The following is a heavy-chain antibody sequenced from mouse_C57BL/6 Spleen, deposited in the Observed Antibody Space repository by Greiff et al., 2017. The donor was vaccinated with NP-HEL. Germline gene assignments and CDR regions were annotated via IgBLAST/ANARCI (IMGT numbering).Heavy chain of an antibody. CDR1: GFTFSSYG. J-gene: IGHJ4*01. V-gene: IGHV5-6*01. CDR3: ARHAPYGSSLSYAMDY. Sequence: EVKLVESGGDLVKPGGSLKLSCAASGFTFSSYGMSWVRQTPDKRLEWVATISSGGSYTYYPDRVKGRFTISRDNAKNTLYLQMSRLKSEDTAMYYCARHAPYGSSLSYAMDYWGQGTSVTVSS. D-gene: IGHD1-1*01. CDR2: ISSGGSYT.